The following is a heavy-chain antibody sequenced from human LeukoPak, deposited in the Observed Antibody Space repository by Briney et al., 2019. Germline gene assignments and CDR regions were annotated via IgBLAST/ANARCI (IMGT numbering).Heavy chain of an antibody. CDR3: ARDSWELRFAFDI. Sequence: GGSLRLSCAASGFTFSSYWIHWVRQAPGKGLVWVSRINSDGSSTSYADSVKGRFTISRDNTKNTLYLQMNSLRAEDTAVYYCARDSWELRFAFDIWGQGTMVTVSS. D-gene: IGHD1-26*01. J-gene: IGHJ3*02. CDR2: INSDGSST. CDR1: GFTFSSYW. V-gene: IGHV3-74*01.